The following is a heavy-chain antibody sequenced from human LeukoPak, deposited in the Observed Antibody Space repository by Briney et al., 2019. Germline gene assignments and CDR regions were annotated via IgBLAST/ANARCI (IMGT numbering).Heavy chain of an antibody. CDR2: IKEDGSEK. Sequence: GGSLRLSCAASGFTFRISWVSWVRQAPGKGLEWVASIKEDGSEKNYVDSVKGRFTISRDNDNNSLYLHMNSLRVDDTAFYYCARGGRPDSWGQGTLVTVSS. J-gene: IGHJ5*01. CDR3: ARGGRPDS. CDR1: GFTFRISW. D-gene: IGHD1-26*01. V-gene: IGHV3-7*04.